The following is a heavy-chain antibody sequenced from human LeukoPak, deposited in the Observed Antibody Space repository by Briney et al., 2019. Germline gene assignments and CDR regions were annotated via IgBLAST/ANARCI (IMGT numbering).Heavy chain of an antibody. CDR3: ARDLDSSSSSRPRDYYYYMDV. V-gene: IGHV1-69*05. J-gene: IGHJ6*03. CDR2: IIPIFGTA. CDR1: GGTFSSYA. Sequence: SVKVSCKASGGTFSSYAISWVRQAPGQGLEWMGGIIPIFGTANYAQKFQGRVTITTDESTSTAYMELSSLRSEDTAVYYCARDLDSSSSSRPRDYYYYMDVWGKGTTVTVSS. D-gene: IGHD6-6*01.